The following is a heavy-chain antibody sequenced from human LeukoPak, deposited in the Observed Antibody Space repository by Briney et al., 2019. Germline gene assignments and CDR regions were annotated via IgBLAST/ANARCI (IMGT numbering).Heavy chain of an antibody. D-gene: IGHD1-14*01. CDR2: MNANSGDA. V-gene: IGHV1-2*02. J-gene: IGHJ5*02. CDR1: GHIFPAHY. Sequence: ASVKVSCKTSGHIFPAHYMHWVRQAPGQALEWMGWMNANSGDATYAQKLQGSVTMTRDTSISTAYMEPSSLTSDYTSVYYCARPENWWFDPWGQGTLVTVSS. CDR3: ARPENWWFDP.